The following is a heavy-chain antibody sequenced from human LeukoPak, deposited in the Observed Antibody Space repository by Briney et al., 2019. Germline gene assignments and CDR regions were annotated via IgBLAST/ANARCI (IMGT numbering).Heavy chain of an antibody. Sequence: SVKVSCKASGGTFSSYAISWVRQAPGQGLEWMGGIIPIFGTANYAQKFQGRVTITTDESTSTAYMELSSLRSEDTAVYYCAREGAYSSSSGPSFDCWGQGTLVTVSS. CDR2: IIPIFGTA. CDR1: GGTFSSYA. D-gene: IGHD6-6*01. J-gene: IGHJ4*02. V-gene: IGHV1-69*05. CDR3: AREGAYSSSSGPSFDC.